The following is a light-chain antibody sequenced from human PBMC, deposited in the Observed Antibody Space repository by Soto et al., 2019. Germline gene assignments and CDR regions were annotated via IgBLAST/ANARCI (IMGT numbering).Light chain of an antibody. CDR3: CSYAGSSPYVV. V-gene: IGLV2-23*01. J-gene: IGLJ2*01. CDR2: EGS. Sequence: QSALTQPASVSGFPGQSITISCTGTSSDVGSYNLVSWYQQHPGKAPKLMIYEGSKRPSGVSNRFSGSKSGNTASLTISGLQAEDEADYYCCSYAGSSPYVVFGGGTKLTVL. CDR1: SSDVGSYNL.